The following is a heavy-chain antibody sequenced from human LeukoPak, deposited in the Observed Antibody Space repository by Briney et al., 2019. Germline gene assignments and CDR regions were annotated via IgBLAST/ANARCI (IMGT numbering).Heavy chain of an antibody. D-gene: IGHD2-2*01. J-gene: IGHJ6*04. Sequence: GGSLRLSCAASGFTFSSYGMHWVRQAPGKGLEWVAVIWYDGSNKYYADSVKGRFTISRDNSKNTLYLQMNSLRAEDTAVYYCARAKGYCSSTSCYLSYYYYCMDVWGKGTTVTVSS. CDR1: GFTFSSYG. V-gene: IGHV3-33*01. CDR2: IWYDGSNK. CDR3: ARAKGYCSSTSCYLSYYYYCMDV.